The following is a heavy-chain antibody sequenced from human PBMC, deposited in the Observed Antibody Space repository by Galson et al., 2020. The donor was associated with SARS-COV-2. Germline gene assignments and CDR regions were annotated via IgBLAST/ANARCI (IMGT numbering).Heavy chain of an antibody. CDR3: ARRPEYYGSGSYYDY. Sequence: SETLSLTCTVSGGSISSSSYYWGWIRQPPGKGLEWIGSIYYSGSTYYNPSLKSRVTISVDTSKNQFSLKLSSVTAADTAVYYCARRPEYYGSGSYYDYWGQGTLVTVSS. CDR1: GGSISSSSYY. CDR2: IYYSGST. V-gene: IGHV4-39*01. D-gene: IGHD3-10*01. J-gene: IGHJ4*02.